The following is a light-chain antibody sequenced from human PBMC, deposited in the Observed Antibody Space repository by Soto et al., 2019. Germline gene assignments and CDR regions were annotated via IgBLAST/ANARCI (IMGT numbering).Light chain of an antibody. V-gene: IGKV3-15*01. CDR1: QSVSSK. CDR3: QQYNNWPHT. J-gene: IGKJ2*01. CDR2: GVS. Sequence: EIVMTQSPATLFVSPGERATFSCRASQSVSSKLAWFQQKPGQAPSLLIYGVSTRATGVPVRFSGSGSGTEFTLTVNSLQSEDFAVYYCQQYNNWPHTFGQGTKVDIK.